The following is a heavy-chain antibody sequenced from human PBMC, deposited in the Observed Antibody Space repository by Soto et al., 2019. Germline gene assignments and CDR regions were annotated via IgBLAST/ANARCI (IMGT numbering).Heavy chain of an antibody. V-gene: IGHV3-33*01. CDR1: GFIFSSYG. J-gene: IGHJ4*02. CDR2: IWNDGSNK. CDR3: TREDEILTGFDY. D-gene: IGHD3-9*01. Sequence: QVQLVESGGGVVQPGRSLRVSCAASGFIFSSYGMHWVRQAPGKGLEWVAAIWNDGSNKDYAHSVKGRFTISRDNSKNTVYLQMNSLRGEDTAMYYCTREDEILTGFDYWGQGTLVTVSS.